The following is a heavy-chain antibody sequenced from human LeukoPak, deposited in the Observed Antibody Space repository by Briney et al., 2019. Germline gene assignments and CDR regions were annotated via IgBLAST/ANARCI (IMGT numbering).Heavy chain of an antibody. CDR3: ARVRSLYYYDSSGYSFDP. Sequence: GGSLRLSCAASGFTFSSYSMNWVRQAPGKGLEWVSYISSSSSTIYYADSVKGRFTISRDNAKNSLYLQMNSLRAEDTAVYYRARVRSLYYYDSSGYSFDPWGQGTLVTVSS. CDR1: GFTFSSYS. CDR2: ISSSSSTI. J-gene: IGHJ5*02. V-gene: IGHV3-48*01. D-gene: IGHD3-22*01.